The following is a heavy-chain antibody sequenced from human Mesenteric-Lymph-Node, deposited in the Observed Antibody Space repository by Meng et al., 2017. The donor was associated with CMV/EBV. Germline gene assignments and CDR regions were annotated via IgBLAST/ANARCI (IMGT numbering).Heavy chain of an antibody. CDR3: ARNSDLG. Sequence: GGSLRLSCAISGYSVSANYISWVRQAPGKGLEWVSVIFGAGKTNYADSVKGRFTISRDNSKNTVSLQMNSLTVEDTAIYYCARNSDLGWGQGTVVTVSS. J-gene: IGHJ1*01. D-gene: IGHD2-21*01. CDR2: IFGAGKT. CDR1: GYSVSANY. V-gene: IGHV3-66*02.